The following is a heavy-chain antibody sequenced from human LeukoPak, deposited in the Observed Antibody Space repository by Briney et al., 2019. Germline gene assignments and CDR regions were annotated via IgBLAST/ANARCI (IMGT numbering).Heavy chain of an antibody. CDR1: GFTFSSYS. CDR2: ISYHGSNK. J-gene: IGHJ3*02. Sequence: GGSLRLSCAASGFTFSSYSMNWVRQAPGKGLEGVAVISYHGSNKYYADSVKGRFTISRDNSKNTLYLQVNSLRAEDTAVYYCAKGRVDNYDSSDAFDIWGQGTMVTVSS. D-gene: IGHD3-22*01. CDR3: AKGRVDNYDSSDAFDI. V-gene: IGHV3-30*18.